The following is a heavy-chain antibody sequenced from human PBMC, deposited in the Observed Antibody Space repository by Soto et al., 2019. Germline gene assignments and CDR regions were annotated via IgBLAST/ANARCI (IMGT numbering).Heavy chain of an antibody. D-gene: IGHD3-22*01. V-gene: IGHV1-18*01. CDR3: ARGSHFSISDTSPTPVRIDY. Sequence: ASVKVSCKASGYTFTIYGISWVRQAPGQGPEWMGWISGYNGNTNYAQKFQGRVTMTTDTSTSTAYLELRSLRSDDTAVVDCARGSHFSISDTSPTPVRIDYWGQGTLVTVSS. CDR2: ISGYNGNT. J-gene: IGHJ4*02. CDR1: GYTFTIYG.